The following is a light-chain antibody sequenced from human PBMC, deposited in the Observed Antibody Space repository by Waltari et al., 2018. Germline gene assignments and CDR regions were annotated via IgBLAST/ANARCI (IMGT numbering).Light chain of an antibody. CDR3: QVLDTSSDVVV. J-gene: IGLJ2*01. CDR2: DDS. CDR1: NIGSKS. V-gene: IGLV3-21*02. Sequence: SYVLTQPPSVSVAPGQTARITCGGNNIGSKSVHWYQQKSGTAPVLVVYDDSDRPSGIPERFAGSSSGNTATLTISRVEAGDEADYYCQVLDTSSDVVVFGGGTKLTVL.